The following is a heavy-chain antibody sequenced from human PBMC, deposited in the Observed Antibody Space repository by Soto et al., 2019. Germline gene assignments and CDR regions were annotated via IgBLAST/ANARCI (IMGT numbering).Heavy chain of an antibody. CDR3: VRRVSGNYDY. J-gene: IGHJ4*02. D-gene: IGHD1-7*01. CDR1: GFTFSSYD. CDR2: ISSNGGTT. Sequence: EVQLAESGGGMVQPGGSLRLSCVASGFTFSSYDMHWVRQAPGKGLEYVSSISSNGGTTYYGNSVKGRFTISRDNSKKTLYLQTGSLRAEDMAVYYCVRRVSGNYDYWGQGTLVTVPS. V-gene: IGHV3-64*01.